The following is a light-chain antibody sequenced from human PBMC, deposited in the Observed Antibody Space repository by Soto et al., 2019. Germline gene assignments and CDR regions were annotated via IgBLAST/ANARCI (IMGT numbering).Light chain of an antibody. J-gene: IGLJ1*01. V-gene: IGLV4-69*01. CDR3: QTWGTGIHV. CDR2: LNSDGSH. Sequence: QPVLTQSPSASASLGASVKLTCTLSSGHSSYAIAWHQQQPEKGTRYLMKLNSDGSHSKGDGIPDRFSGSSSGAERYLIISSLPSDDAADYYCQTWGTGIHVFGTGTKVTVL. CDR1: SGHSSYA.